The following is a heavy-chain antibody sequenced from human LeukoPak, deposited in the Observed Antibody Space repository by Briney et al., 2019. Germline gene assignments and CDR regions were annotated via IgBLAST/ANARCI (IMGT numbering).Heavy chain of an antibody. CDR2: NYYSEST. D-gene: IGHD3-22*01. Sequence: PSETLSLTCTVSGGSISSYYWSWIRQPPGKGLEWIGYNYYSESTNYNPSLKSRVTISVDTSKKQFSLKLSSVTAADTAVYYCARDNYDSSGYYWGYYFDYWGQGTLVTVSS. CDR1: GGSISSYY. V-gene: IGHV4-59*01. CDR3: ARDNYDSSGYYWGYYFDY. J-gene: IGHJ4*02.